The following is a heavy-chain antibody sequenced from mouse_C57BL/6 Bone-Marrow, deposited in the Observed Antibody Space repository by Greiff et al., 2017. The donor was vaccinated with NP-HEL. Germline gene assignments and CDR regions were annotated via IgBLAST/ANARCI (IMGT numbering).Heavy chain of an antibody. Sequence: EVKLMESGGGLVKPGGSLKLSCAASGFTFSDYGMHWVRQAPEKGLEWVAYISSGSSTIYYADTVKVRFTISRDNAKNTLFLQMTSLRSEDTAMYYCARRDYDYFDYWGQGTTLTVSS. V-gene: IGHV5-17*01. CDR3: ARRDYDYFDY. D-gene: IGHD2-4*01. CDR2: ISSGSSTI. CDR1: GFTFSDYG. J-gene: IGHJ2*01.